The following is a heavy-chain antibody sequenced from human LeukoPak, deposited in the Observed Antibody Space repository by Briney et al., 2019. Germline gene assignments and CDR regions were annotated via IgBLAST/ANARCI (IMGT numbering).Heavy chain of an antibody. V-gene: IGHV3-23*01. Sequence: GGSLRLSCAASGFTFSSYAMSWVRQAPGKGLEWVSAISGSGGSTYYADSVKGRFTISRDNSKNTLYLQMNSLRAEDTAVYYCAKDPALYYYGSGSYDYWGQGTLVTVSS. D-gene: IGHD3-10*01. CDR2: ISGSGGST. CDR1: GFTFSSYA. CDR3: AKDPALYYYGSGSYDY. J-gene: IGHJ4*02.